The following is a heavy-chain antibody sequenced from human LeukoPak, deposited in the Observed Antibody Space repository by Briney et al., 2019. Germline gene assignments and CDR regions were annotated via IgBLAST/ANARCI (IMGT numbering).Heavy chain of an antibody. D-gene: IGHD6-13*01. CDR2: MNPNSGNT. J-gene: IGHJ6*02. V-gene: IGHV1-8*01. Sequence: ASVKVSCKGSGYTFTSYDINWVRQATGQGLEWMGWMNPNSGNTGYAQKFQGRVTMTRNTSISTAYMELSSLRSEDTAVYYCARDYSSSAYYYYYGMDVWGQGTTVTVSS. CDR3: ARDYSSSAYYYYYGMDV. CDR1: GYTFTSYD.